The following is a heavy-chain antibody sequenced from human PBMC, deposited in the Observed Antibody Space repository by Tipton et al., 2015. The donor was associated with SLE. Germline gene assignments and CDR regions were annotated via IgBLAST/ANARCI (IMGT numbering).Heavy chain of an antibody. V-gene: IGHV1-8*03. CDR2: MNPNSGNT. CDR3: ARSKVGYDRGLET. D-gene: IGHD3-16*01. CDR1: GNTFAIYD. Sequence: QLVQSGAEVKKTGASVRVSCQASGNTFAIYDIHWVRQATGQGLEWMGWMNPNSGNTGYAQKFQGRVSLTGDTSINTAFMEWTGLKSGDTAVYYCARSKVGYDRGLETWGQGTRESVSS. J-gene: IGHJ5*02.